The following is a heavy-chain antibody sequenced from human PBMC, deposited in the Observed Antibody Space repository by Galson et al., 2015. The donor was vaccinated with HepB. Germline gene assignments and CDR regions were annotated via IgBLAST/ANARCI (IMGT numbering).Heavy chain of an antibody. CDR3: VAAIWFGELVFDF. J-gene: IGHJ4*02. CDR1: GLTFNSDA. V-gene: IGHV3-23*01. CDR2: IRGTGDIT. Sequence: SLRLSCAASGLTFNSDALSWVRQAPGRGLECVAGIRGTGDITYYSESVKGRFTISRDNSKKELYLQMNSLRAEDTAIYFCVAAIWFGELVFDFGGQGSLVTVSS. D-gene: IGHD3-10*01.